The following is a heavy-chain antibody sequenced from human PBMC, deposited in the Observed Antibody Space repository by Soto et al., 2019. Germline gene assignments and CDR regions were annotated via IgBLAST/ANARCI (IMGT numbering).Heavy chain of an antibody. D-gene: IGHD3-3*01. CDR2: VFYSGSF. CDR3: ARAPDTPSILGVALPYFFDY. Sequence: QVQLQESGPGLVKPSQTLSLTCTVSGGSISSGTPYWSWIRQRQGKGLEWIGSVFYSGSFYYTPSLRGRVMILADTSKNQFTLRLSSVTAADTAVYYCARAPDTPSILGVALPYFFDYWGQGALSTVSS. V-gene: IGHV4-31*03. CDR1: GGSISSGTPY. J-gene: IGHJ4*02.